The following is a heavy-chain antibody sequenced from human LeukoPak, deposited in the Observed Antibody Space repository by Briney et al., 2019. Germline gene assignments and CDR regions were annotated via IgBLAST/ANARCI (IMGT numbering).Heavy chain of an antibody. V-gene: IGHV4-39*07. Sequence: PSETLSLTCTVSGGSISSSSYYWGWIRQPPGKGLEWIGSIYYSGSTYYNPSLKSRVTISVDTSKNQFSLKLSSVTAADTAVYYCARDIPFYFNYYDLGVFDYWGQGTLVTVSS. D-gene: IGHD3-22*01. J-gene: IGHJ4*02. CDR2: IYYSGST. CDR1: GGSISSSSYY. CDR3: ARDIPFYFNYYDLGVFDY.